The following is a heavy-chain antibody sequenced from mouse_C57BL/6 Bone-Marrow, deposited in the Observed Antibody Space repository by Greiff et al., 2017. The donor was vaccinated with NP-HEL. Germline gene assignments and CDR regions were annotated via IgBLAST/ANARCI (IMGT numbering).Heavy chain of an antibody. Sequence: QVQLQQPGAELVMPGASVKLSCKASGYTFTSYWMHWVKQRPGQGLEWIGEIDPSDSYTNYNQKFKGKSTLTVDKSSSTAYMQLSSLTSEDSAVYYCARVKRFPYYYGSSTEYFDYWGQGTTLTVSS. J-gene: IGHJ2*01. D-gene: IGHD1-1*01. CDR1: GYTFTSYW. CDR2: IDPSDSYT. V-gene: IGHV1-69*01. CDR3: ARVKRFPYYYGSSTEYFDY.